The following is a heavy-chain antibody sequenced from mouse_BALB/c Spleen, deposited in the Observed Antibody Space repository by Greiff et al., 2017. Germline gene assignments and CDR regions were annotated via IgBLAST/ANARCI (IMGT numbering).Heavy chain of an antibody. CDR1: GYTFSSYW. J-gene: IGHJ3*01. CDR2: ILPGSGST. V-gene: IGHV1-9*01. CDR3: ARGDGNYRFAY. D-gene: IGHD2-1*01. Sequence: QLQQSGAELMKPGASVKISCKATGYTFSSYWIEWVKQRPGHGLEWIGEILPGSGSTNYNEKFKGKATFTADTSSNTAYMQLSRLTSEDSAVYYCARGDGNYRFAYWGQGTLVTVSA.